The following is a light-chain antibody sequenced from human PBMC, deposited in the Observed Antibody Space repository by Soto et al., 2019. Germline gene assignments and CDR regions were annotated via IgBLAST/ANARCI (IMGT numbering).Light chain of an antibody. CDR1: KLEDKY. CDR3: QAWDTSTVL. V-gene: IGLV3-1*01. J-gene: IGLJ2*01. Sequence: SYELTQPPSVSGSPGQTVSITCSGDKLEDKYASWYQQKAGQSPVMVIYQHSNRPSGIPERFSGSNSGSTATLTISGTQPTDEADYYCQAWDTSTVLFGGGTKLTVL. CDR2: QHS.